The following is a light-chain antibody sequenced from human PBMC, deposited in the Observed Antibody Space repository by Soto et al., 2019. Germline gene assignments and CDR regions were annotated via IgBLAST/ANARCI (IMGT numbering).Light chain of an antibody. CDR3: QQYNSWPPGYT. V-gene: IGKV3-15*01. CDR1: QSLSN. CDR2: RAS. J-gene: IGKJ2*01. Sequence: EIVITQSPATLSVSPGERATLSCRASQSLSNLAWYQQKPGQAPRLLIYRASTRATGIPARFSGGGSGTEFTLTISSLHSEDFAVYYCQQYNSWPPGYTFGQGTKVDIK.